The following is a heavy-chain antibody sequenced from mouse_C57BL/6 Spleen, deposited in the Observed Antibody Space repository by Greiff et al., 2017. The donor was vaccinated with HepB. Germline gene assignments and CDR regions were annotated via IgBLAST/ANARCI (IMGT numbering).Heavy chain of an antibody. V-gene: IGHV1-54*01. Sequence: VQLQQSGAELVRPGTSVKVSCKASGYAFTNYLIEWVKQRPGQGLEWIGVINPGSGGTNYNEKFKGKATLTADKSSSTAYMQLSSLTSEDSAVYFCAYYSNLYAMDYWGQGTSVTVSS. J-gene: IGHJ4*01. CDR1: GYAFTNYL. CDR2: INPGSGGT. CDR3: AYYSNLYAMDY. D-gene: IGHD2-5*01.